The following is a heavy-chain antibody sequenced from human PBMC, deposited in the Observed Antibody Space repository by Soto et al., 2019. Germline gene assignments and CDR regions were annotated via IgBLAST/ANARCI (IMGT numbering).Heavy chain of an antibody. CDR1: GGSISSYY. Sequence: PSETLSLTCTVSGGSISSYYWSLIRQPPGKGLEWIGYIYYSGSTNYNPSLKSRVTISVDTSKNQFSLKLSSVTAADTAVYYCARDEMGIAAAGTDYYYMDVWGKGTTVTVSS. CDR3: ARDEMGIAAAGTDYYYMDV. J-gene: IGHJ6*03. CDR2: IYYSGST. V-gene: IGHV4-59*01. D-gene: IGHD6-13*01.